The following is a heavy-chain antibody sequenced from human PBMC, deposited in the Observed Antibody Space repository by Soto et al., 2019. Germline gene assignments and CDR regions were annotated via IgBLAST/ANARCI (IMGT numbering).Heavy chain of an antibody. V-gene: IGHV4-31*03. CDR3: XRXXXXXXXXYFDY. Sequence: QVQLQESGPGLVKPSQTLSLTCTVSGGSISXXGXYXXWIRQHPGKGLEWIGYIYYSGSTYYNPSLKSRVTISVDTSKNQXSLKLSSVTAXDTAVYXXXRXXXXXXXXYFDYWGQGTLVTVSS. CDR2: IYYSGST. CDR1: GGSISXXGXY. J-gene: IGHJ4*02.